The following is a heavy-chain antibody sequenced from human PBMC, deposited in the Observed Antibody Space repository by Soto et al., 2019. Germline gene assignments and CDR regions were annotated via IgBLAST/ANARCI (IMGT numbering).Heavy chain of an antibody. D-gene: IGHD3-10*02. CDR1: GYTFTAYH. CDR2: INPKFGDT. CDR3: ARNMDYYYGRGSGNGHGV. J-gene: IGHJ6*02. Sequence: QVRLVQSGAEVKEPGDSVRVSCEASGYTFTAYHIHWVRQAPGQGLEWMGWINPKFGDTGYAQDFQGRVSMTSDMPISTVYMELSRLTSDDTATYYCARNMDYYYGRGSGNGHGVWGQGTTVTVFS. V-gene: IGHV1-2*02.